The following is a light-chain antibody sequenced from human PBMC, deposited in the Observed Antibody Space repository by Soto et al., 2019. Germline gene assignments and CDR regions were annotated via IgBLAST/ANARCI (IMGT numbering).Light chain of an antibody. CDR2: EVN. V-gene: IGLV2-23*02. Sequence: QSALTQPASVSGSPGQSITFSCTGSSDDIGNFNLVSWYQQYPGKAPKLILYEVNKRPLGVSDRFSGSKSGNTASLTISGPQAEDEADYHCCSYAGSRWVFGGGTKVTVL. CDR3: CSYAGSRWV. CDR1: SDDIGNFNL. J-gene: IGLJ3*02.